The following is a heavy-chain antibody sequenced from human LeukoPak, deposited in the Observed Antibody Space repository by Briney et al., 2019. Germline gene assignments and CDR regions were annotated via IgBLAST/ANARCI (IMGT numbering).Heavy chain of an antibody. J-gene: IGHJ6*03. CDR1: GFTVSSNY. D-gene: IGHD3-16*01. CDR2: IYSGGST. V-gene: IGHV3-66*04. Sequence: GGSLRLSCAASGFTVSSNYMSWVRQAPGKGLEWVSIIYSGGSTYYADSVKGRFTISRDNANDSLFLQMNSLRAEDTAVYYCVRQSSIISMDVWGKGTTVTISS. CDR3: VRQSSIISMDV.